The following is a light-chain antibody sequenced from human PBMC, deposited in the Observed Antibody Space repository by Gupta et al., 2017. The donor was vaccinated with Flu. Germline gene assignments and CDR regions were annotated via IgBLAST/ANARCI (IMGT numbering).Light chain of an antibody. J-gene: IGKJ1*01. CDR3: QQSDSTPPT. Sequence: DIQMTQSPSSLSASVGDRVTITCRASQSISSYLNWYQQKPGKAPKLLIYAASSLQSGVPSRFSGSGSGTDFTLTISRLQPEDFATYYCQQSDSTPPTFGEWTKVEIK. V-gene: IGKV1-39*01. CDR2: AAS. CDR1: QSISSY.